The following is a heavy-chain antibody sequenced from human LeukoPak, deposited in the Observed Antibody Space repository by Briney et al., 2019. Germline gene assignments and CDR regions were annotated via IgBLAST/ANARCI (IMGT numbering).Heavy chain of an antibody. Sequence: GGTLRLSCVASGLPFSSYCMSWVRQAPGKGLEWVANIKQDGSEKFYVDSVKGRFTISRDNAKNSLYLQMNSLRAEDTAVYYCARGGTTSNYYYYGMDVWGQGTTVTVSS. J-gene: IGHJ6*02. D-gene: IGHD1-7*01. CDR3: ARGGTTSNYYYYGMDV. CDR2: IKQDGSEK. CDR1: GLPFSSYC. V-gene: IGHV3-7*01.